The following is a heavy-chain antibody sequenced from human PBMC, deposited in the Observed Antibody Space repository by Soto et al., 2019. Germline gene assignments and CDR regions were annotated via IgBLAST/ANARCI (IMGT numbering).Heavy chain of an antibody. V-gene: IGHV1-18*01. CDR1: GYTFTSCG. CDR3: ARDLLTGNPTPWDY. CDR2: ISAYNGNT. Sequence: ASVKVSCKASGYTFTSCGISWVRQAPGQGLEWMGWISAYNGNTNYAQKLQGRVTMTTDTSTSTAYMELWSLRSDDTAVYYCARDLLTGNPTPWDYWGQGTLVTVSS. J-gene: IGHJ4*02. D-gene: IGHD3-10*01.